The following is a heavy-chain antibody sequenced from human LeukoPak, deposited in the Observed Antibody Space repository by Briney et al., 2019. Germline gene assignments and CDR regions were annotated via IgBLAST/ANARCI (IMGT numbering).Heavy chain of an antibody. CDR1: GFTFSDNY. D-gene: IGHD5-18*01. CDR2: ISSSGSTK. CDR3: ARAVRIQLWGGAFDI. V-gene: IGHV3-11*04. J-gene: IGHJ3*02. Sequence: GGSLRLSCAASGFTFSDNYMSWIRQAPGKGLEWVSYISSSGSTKYYADSVKGRFTISRDNAKNSLYLQMNSLRAEDTAVYYCARAVRIQLWGGAFDIWGQGTMVTVSS.